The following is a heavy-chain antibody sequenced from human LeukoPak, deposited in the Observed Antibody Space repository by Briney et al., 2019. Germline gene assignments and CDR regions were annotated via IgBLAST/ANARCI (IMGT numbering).Heavy chain of an antibody. CDR2: ISQTSTDI. D-gene: IGHD3-16*01. CDR1: GFTFSDFY. V-gene: IGHV3-11*05. J-gene: IGHJ4*02. CDR3: TRDPRLSDY. Sequence: GGSLRLSCAASGFTFSDFYMTWIRQAPGKGLEWISYISQTSTDIRYADSVKGRFTISRDNAKNSLYLQIDSLRAEDTAVYYCTRDPRLSDYWGQGTLVTVSS.